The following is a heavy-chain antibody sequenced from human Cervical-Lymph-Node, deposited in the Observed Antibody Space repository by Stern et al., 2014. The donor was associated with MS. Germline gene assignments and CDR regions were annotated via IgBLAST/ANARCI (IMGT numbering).Heavy chain of an antibody. CDR3: ARDTSSPERSDW. CDR1: GFTVSRDY. V-gene: IGHV3-53*01. D-gene: IGHD1-1*01. J-gene: IGHJ4*02. CDR2: ITNVRSS. Sequence: EVQLVESGGGVIQPGGSLRLSCTASGFTVSRDYMTCVRQAPGQGLEWVSLITNVRSSFYTDSVKGRFTISRDDSKNPVYLHMTSLRAEDTAMYYCARDTSSPERSDWWGQGTLVTVSS.